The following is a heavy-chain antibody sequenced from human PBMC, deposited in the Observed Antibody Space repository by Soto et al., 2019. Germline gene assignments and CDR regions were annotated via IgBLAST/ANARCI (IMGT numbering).Heavy chain of an antibody. CDR2: INHSGST. D-gene: IGHD3-22*01. J-gene: IGHJ3*02. Sequence: QVQLQQWGAGLLKPSETLSLTCAVYGGSFSGYYWSWIRQPPGKGLEWIGEINHSGSTNYNPSLKSRVTISVDTSKNQFPLKLSSVTAADTAVYYCARTRYSSCYYDDAFDILGQGTMVTFSS. CDR3: ARTRYSSCYYDDAFDI. CDR1: GGSFSGYY. V-gene: IGHV4-34*01.